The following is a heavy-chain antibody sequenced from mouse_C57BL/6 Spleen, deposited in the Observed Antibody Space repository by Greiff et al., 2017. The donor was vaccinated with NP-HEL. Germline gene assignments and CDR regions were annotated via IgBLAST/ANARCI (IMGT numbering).Heavy chain of an antibody. CDR1: GYTFTSYW. CDR3: ARGDDYAGLFAY. CDR2: IDPNSGGT. Sequence: QVQLQQPGAELVKPGASVKLSCKASGYTFTSYWMHWVKQRPGRGLEWIGRIDPNSGGTKYNEKFKSKATLTVDKPSSTAYMPLSSLTAEDAAGYYCARGDDYAGLFAYWGQGTLVTVSA. V-gene: IGHV1-72*01. D-gene: IGHD2-4*01. J-gene: IGHJ3*01.